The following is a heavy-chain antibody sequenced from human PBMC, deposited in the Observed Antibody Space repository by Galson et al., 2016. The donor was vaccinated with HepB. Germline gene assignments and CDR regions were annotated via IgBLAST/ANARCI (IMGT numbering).Heavy chain of an antibody. Sequence: SETLSLTCAVSGCSVSRHYWGTWVRQPPGQGLQWIGEIFHTVSTNYTPSLQSRVTISLDKSKDQFSPKLNSVTAADPAEYYCAIFDLRFCSDGSCAHWGQGILVSVS. V-gene: IGHV4-4*02. CDR1: GCSVSRHYW. D-gene: IGHD2-15*01. CDR2: IFHTVST. CDR3: AIFDLRFCSDGSCAH. J-gene: IGHJ4*02.